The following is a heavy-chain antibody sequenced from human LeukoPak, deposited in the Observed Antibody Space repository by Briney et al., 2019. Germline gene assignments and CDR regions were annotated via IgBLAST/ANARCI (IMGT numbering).Heavy chain of an antibody. CDR2: ISSSSSTI. D-gene: IGHD2-15*01. J-gene: IGHJ1*01. V-gene: IGHV3-48*04. Sequence: PGGSLRLSCAASGFTFSSYSMNWVRQAPGKGLEWVSYISSSSSTIYYADSVKGRFTISRDNSMNTVSLDMNRLRVEDTAVYYCAKDLNWWAAADHWGQGALVTVAS. CDR1: GFTFSSYS. CDR3: AKDLNWWAAADH.